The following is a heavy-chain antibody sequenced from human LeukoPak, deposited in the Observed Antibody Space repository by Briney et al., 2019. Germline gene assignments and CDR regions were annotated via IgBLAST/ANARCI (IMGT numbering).Heavy chain of an antibody. CDR2: IYYSGST. D-gene: IGHD5-18*01. J-gene: IGHJ4*02. V-gene: IGHV4-31*11. CDR1: GGSISW. CDR3: ARAMVTHFDY. Sequence: TSGTLSLTCAVSGGSISWWSWIRQHPGKGLEWIGYIYYSGSTYYNPSLKSRVTISVDTSKNQFSLKLSSVTAADTAVYYCARAMVTHFDYWGQGTLVTVSS.